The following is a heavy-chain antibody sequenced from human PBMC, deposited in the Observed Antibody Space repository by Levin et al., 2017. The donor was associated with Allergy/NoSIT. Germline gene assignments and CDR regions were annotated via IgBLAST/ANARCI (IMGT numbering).Heavy chain of an antibody. CDR1: GGSISSYY. J-gene: IGHJ6*02. CDR2: IYTSGST. CDR3: ARDSSSGYVEGYYGMDV. Sequence: SSETLSLTCTVSGGSISSYYWSWIRQPAGKGLEWIGRIYTSGSTNYNPSLKSRVTMSVDTSKNQFSLKLSSVTAADTAVYYCARDSSSGYVEGYYGMDVWGQGTTVTVSS. V-gene: IGHV4-4*07. D-gene: IGHD6-19*01.